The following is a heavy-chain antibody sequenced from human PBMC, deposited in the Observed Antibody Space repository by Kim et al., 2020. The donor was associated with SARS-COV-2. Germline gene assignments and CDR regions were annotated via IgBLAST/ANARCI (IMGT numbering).Heavy chain of an antibody. D-gene: IGHD3-10*01. V-gene: IGHV4-59*08. CDR3: ARHERPIAWFGEFMGWFDP. CDR2: IYYSGST. Sequence: SETLSLTCTVSGGSISSYYWSWIRQPPGKGLEWIGYIYYSGSTNYNPSLKSRVTISVDTSKNQFSLKLSSVTAADTAVYYCARHERPIAWFGEFMGWFDPWGQGTLVTVSS. CDR1: GGSISSYY. J-gene: IGHJ5*02.